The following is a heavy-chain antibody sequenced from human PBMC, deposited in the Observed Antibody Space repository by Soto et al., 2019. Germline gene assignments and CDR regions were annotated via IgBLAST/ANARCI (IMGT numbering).Heavy chain of an antibody. CDR2: LYDVDGS. CDR1: GLTVSGKKY. J-gene: IGHJ3*01. V-gene: IGHV3-53*01. Sequence: DVQLVESGGGLIQPGESLRLSCAAFGLTVSGKKYVAWVRQAPGKGLEWVSALYDVDGSFYADSVKGRFTTSSDSSKTAVYLQMNGLRPDDTAVYYCASRHEREHAYDVWGQGTTVTVSS. D-gene: IGHD1-1*01. CDR3: ASRHEREHAYDV.